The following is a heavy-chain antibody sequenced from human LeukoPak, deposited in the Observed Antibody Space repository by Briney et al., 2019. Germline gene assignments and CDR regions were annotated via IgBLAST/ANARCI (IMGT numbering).Heavy chain of an antibody. J-gene: IGHJ4*02. V-gene: IGHV1-8*01. Sequence: ASVKVSCKASGYTFTSYDINWVRQATGQGLEWMGWMNPNSGNTGYAQKFQGRVTMTRNTSISTAYMELSSLRPEDTAVYYCARGGSDCSGGSCYSGSFDYWGQGTLVTVSS. CDR1: GYTFTSYD. CDR3: ARGGSDCSGGSCYSGSFDY. D-gene: IGHD2-15*01. CDR2: MNPNSGNT.